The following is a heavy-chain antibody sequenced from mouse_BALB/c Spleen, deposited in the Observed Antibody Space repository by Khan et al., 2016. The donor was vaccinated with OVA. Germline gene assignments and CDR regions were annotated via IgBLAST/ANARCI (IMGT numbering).Heavy chain of an antibody. J-gene: IGHJ3*01. Sequence: VQLKESGPDLVKPGASVKISCKASGYSFTLYYMTWAKQSHGKSLEWIGRVNPNTGGSDYNQEFKGKAILTVDKSSNTAYMELHSLTSEDSAVYYCARGYDFFAYWGQGTLVTVSA. D-gene: IGHD2-14*01. V-gene: IGHV1-26*01. CDR2: VNPNTGGS. CDR1: GYSFTLYY. CDR3: ARGYDFFAY.